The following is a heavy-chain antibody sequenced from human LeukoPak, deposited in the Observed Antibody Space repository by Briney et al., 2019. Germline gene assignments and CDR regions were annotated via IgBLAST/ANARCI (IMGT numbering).Heavy chain of an antibody. D-gene: IGHD2-2*02. J-gene: IGHJ5*02. CDR1: GFTFSSYS. CDR2: ISSSSSTI. Sequence: GGSLRLSCAACGFTFSSYSMNWVRQAPGKGLEWVSYISSSSSTIYYADSVKGRFTISRVNAKNSLYLQMNSLRAEDTAVYYCARGVIVVVPAAITWFDPWGQGTLVTVSS. V-gene: IGHV3-48*01. CDR3: ARGVIVVVPAAITWFDP.